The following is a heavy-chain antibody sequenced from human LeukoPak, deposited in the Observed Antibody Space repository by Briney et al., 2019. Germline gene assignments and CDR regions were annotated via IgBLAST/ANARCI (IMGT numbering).Heavy chain of an antibody. J-gene: IGHJ4*02. CDR3: VKRVDYSEKYYFDS. D-gene: IGHD4-11*01. Sequence: GGSLRLSCAASGFTFSRYAMSWVRQAPGKGLEWVSAISGDVRSTFYADSVRGRFTISRDNSENTLSLQMDSLRADDTAVYYCVKRVDYSEKYYFDSWGREHWSPSPQ. CDR1: GFTFSRYA. CDR2: ISGDVRST. V-gene: IGHV3-23*01.